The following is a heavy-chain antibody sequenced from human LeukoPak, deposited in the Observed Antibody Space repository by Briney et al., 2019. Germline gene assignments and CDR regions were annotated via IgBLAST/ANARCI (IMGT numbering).Heavy chain of an antibody. D-gene: IGHD5-12*01. V-gene: IGHV3-23*01. CDR2: ISGSGGST. J-gene: IGHJ4*02. CDR1: GFTFISYA. CDR3: AKSRDGYNSAADY. Sequence: GSLRLSCAASGFTFISYAMSWVRQAPGKGLEWVSGISGSGGSTYYADPVKGRFTISRDNSKNTLYLQMNSLRAEDTAVYYCAKSRDGYNSAADYWGQGTLVTVSS.